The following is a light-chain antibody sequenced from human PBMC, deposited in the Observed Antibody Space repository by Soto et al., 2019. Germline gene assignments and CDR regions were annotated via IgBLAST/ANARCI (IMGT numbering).Light chain of an antibody. V-gene: IGKV1-9*01. J-gene: IGKJ5*01. CDR1: QDISSY. Sequence: IQVTQSPSSLSASVVDRVTITCLASQDISSYLAWYQQKPGKAPTLLIYAASTLQSGVPSRFSGSGFGTDFTLTISSLQSEDFAVYYCQQYSKWPITFGQGTRLEIK. CDR3: QQYSKWPIT. CDR2: AAS.